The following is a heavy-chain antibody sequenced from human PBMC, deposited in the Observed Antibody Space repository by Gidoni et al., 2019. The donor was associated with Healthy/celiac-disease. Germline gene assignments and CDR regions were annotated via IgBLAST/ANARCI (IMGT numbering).Heavy chain of an antibody. D-gene: IGHD2-8*01. CDR3: ARDPTNGGIMYYFDY. CDR2: IWDDGSNK. J-gene: IGHJ4*02. Sequence: HVQLVASGGCVVQPGRSLCLSWAASGFTFSSYGMHGVRQAPGKGLEWVEVIWDDGSNKYDADSVKGRFTISRDKSKNTLYLQMNSLRAEDTAVYYCARDPTNGGIMYYFDYWGQGTLVTVSS. V-gene: IGHV3-33*01. CDR1: GFTFSSYG.